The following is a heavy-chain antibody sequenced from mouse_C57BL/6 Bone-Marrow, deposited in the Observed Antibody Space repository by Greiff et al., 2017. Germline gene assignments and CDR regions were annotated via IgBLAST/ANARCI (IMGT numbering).Heavy chain of an antibody. J-gene: IGHJ1*03. CDR1: GYTFTSYD. Sequence: VQLQESGPELVKPGASVKLSCKASGYTFTSYDINWVKQRPGQGLEWIGWIYPRDGSNKYNEKFKGRATLTVDTSSSTAYMELHSLKSEDSAVYFCARDYGSSYWYFDVWGTGTTVTVSS. V-gene: IGHV1-85*01. D-gene: IGHD1-1*01. CDR2: IYPRDGSN. CDR3: ARDYGSSYWYFDV.